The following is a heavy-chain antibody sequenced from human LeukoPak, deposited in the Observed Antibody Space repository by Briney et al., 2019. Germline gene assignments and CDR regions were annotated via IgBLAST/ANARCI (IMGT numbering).Heavy chain of an antibody. J-gene: IGHJ4*02. D-gene: IGHD4-17*01. V-gene: IGHV4-39*07. CDR2: IYYSGST. Sequence: SETLSLTCTVSGCSISSSSYYWGWIRQPPGKGLEWIGSIYYSGSTYYNPSLKSRVTISVDTSKNQFSLKLSSVTAADTAVYYCASGYGDYYVFDYWGQGTLVTVSS. CDR3: ASGYGDYYVFDY. CDR1: GCSISSSSYY.